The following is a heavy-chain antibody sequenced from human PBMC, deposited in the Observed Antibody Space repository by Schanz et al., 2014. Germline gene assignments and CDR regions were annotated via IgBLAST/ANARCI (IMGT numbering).Heavy chain of an antibody. CDR1: GFSFSDFY. CDR2: ISGTGTYT. CDR3: AKEGPHFGSGSPDGFDM. D-gene: IGHD3-10*01. V-gene: IGHV3-11*06. J-gene: IGHJ3*02. Sequence: QVQLVESGGGLVKPGGSLRLSCAASGFSFSDFYMTWIRQAPGKGLEWVSFISGTGTYTRYADSVKGRFTVSRDLAKSALYLQMNSLRAEDTAVYYCAKEGPHFGSGSPDGFDMWGQGTMVTVSP.